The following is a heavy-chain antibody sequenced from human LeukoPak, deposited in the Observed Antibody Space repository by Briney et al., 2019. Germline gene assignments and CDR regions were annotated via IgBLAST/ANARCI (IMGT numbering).Heavy chain of an antibody. V-gene: IGHV4-4*02. CDR2: IYHSGST. CDR1: GGSISSSNW. CDR3: ARVSGLAAAGTEFDY. Sequence: PSGTLSLTCAVSGGSISSSNWWSWVRQPPGKGLEWIGEIYHSGSTNYNPSLRSRVTISVDKSKNQFSLKLSSVTAADTAVYYCARVSGLAAAGTEFDYWGQGTLVTVSS. D-gene: IGHD6-13*01. J-gene: IGHJ4*02.